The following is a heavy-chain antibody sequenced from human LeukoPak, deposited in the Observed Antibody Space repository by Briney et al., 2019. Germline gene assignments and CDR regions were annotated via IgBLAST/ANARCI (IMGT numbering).Heavy chain of an antibody. J-gene: IGHJ4*02. D-gene: IGHD6-6*01. Sequence: PSESLSLTCAVSGYSISRGYYWGWIRQPPGKGLEGVGSIYHSGSTYYNPSLKGSLTISVDTSKNQFSLRLSSVTAADTAGYYCARDLEYSSSSSSAAFDCWGQGTLVTVSS. CDR3: ARDLEYSSSSSSAAFDC. V-gene: IGHV4-38-2*01. CDR1: GYSISRGYY. CDR2: IYHSGST.